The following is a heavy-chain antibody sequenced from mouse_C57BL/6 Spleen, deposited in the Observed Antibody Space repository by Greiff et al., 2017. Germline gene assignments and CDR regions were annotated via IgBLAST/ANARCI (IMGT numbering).Heavy chain of an antibody. Sequence: QVQLQQSGAELMKPGASVKLSCKATGYTFTGYWIEWVKQRPGHGLEWIGEILPGSGSTNNNEKFKGKARFTAATSSNTAYMQHASLTTEDSAIYYCARHPSDGYYRYFDVWGTGTTVTVSS. V-gene: IGHV1-9*01. CDR2: ILPGSGST. CDR1: GYTFTGYW. D-gene: IGHD2-3*01. J-gene: IGHJ1*03. CDR3: ARHPSDGYYRYFDV.